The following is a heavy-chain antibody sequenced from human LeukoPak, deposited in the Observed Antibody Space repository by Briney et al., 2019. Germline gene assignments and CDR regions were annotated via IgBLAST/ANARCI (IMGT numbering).Heavy chain of an antibody. CDR1: GYTFTGNY. D-gene: IGHD4-23*01. Sequence: ASVKVSCKASGYTFTGNYIHWIRQAPGQGLEWVGWINPKNGGTDYAQQFQGRVTMTRDTSITTAYMDLSSLRSEDTAVYYCARVIGGSSAYYWGQGTLVTVSS. J-gene: IGHJ4*02. V-gene: IGHV1-2*02. CDR3: ARVIGGSSAYY. CDR2: INPKNGGT.